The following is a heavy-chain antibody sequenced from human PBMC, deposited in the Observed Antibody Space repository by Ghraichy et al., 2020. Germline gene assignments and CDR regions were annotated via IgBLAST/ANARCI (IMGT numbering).Heavy chain of an antibody. CDR1: GASGSSSTYY. CDR3: AGLIQLIDY. J-gene: IGHJ4*02. Sequence: SETLSLTCTVSGASGSSSTYYWGWVRQPPGQGLELIGTIYYGGSTHYNPSLESRVTISVDTSKNQFSLKLSSVTAADTAVYYCAGLIQLIDYWGQGTLVTVSS. D-gene: IGHD5-18*01. V-gene: IGHV4-39*01. CDR2: IYYGGST.